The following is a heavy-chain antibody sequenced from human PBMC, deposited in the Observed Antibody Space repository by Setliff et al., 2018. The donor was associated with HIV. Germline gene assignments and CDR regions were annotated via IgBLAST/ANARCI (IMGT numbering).Heavy chain of an antibody. CDR2: INHSGST. CDR3: ARGSPSSSWYGEYAY. V-gene: IGHV4-34*01. D-gene: IGHD6-13*01. CDR1: GGSFSGYY. Sequence: SETLSLTCAVYGGSFSGYYWSWIRQPPGKGLEWIGEINHSGSTFYSPSLKSRVTIPVDTSKNQFSLKLSSVTAADTAIYYCARGSPSSSWYGEYAYWGQGTLVTVSS. J-gene: IGHJ4*02.